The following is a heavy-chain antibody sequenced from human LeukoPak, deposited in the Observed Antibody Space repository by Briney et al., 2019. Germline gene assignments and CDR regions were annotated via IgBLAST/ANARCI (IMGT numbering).Heavy chain of an antibody. V-gene: IGHV3-23*01. D-gene: IGHD6-13*01. J-gene: IGHJ4*02. Sequence: GGSLRLSCAASGFTVSSNYMSWVRQAPGKGPEWVSSISGSGGSTYYADSVKGRFTISRDNSKNTLYLQMNSLRAEDTAVYSCAKPLGSSWDYFDYWGQGTLVTVSS. CDR3: AKPLGSSWDYFDY. CDR2: ISGSGGST. CDR1: GFTVSSNY.